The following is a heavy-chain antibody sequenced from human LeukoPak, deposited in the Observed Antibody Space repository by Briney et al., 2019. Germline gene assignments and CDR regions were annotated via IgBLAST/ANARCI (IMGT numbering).Heavy chain of an antibody. J-gene: IGHJ6*03. CDR3: ARGNVGYCSSTSCYFRGAVGYYMDV. V-gene: IGHV1-8*01. CDR2: MNPNSGNT. D-gene: IGHD2-2*01. Sequence: ASVTVSFKASGYTFTIYDINWVRQATGQGLEWMGWMNPNSGNTGYTQKFQGRVTITRNTSISTAYMELSSLRSDDTAVYYCARGNVGYCSSTSCYFRGAVGYYMDVWGKGTTVTISS. CDR1: GYTFTIYD.